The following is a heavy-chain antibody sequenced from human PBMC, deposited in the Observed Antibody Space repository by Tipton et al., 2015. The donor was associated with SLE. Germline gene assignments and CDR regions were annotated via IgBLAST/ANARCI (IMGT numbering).Heavy chain of an antibody. J-gene: IGHJ3*02. V-gene: IGHV3-30*03. CDR1: GFPFTIYN. D-gene: IGHD3-10*01. CDR3: ARGRGGSPHDAFDI. CDR2: ISYDGADK. Sequence: RSLRLSCAASGFPFTIYNMNWVRQAPGKGLERVALISYDGADKDYAESVKGRFTISRDNSKNTLYLDLNSLRPEDTAAYFCARGRGGSPHDAFDIWGQGTSLTVSS.